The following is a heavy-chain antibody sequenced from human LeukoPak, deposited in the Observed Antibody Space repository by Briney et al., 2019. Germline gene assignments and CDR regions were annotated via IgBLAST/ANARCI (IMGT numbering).Heavy chain of an antibody. CDR3: ARVGRYFDWLFSGTSAFDI. J-gene: IGHJ3*02. Sequence: SETLSLTCAVYGRSFSGYYWSWIRQPPGKGLEWIGEINHSGSTNYNPSLKSRVTISVDTSKNPFSLKLSSVTAADTAVYYCARVGRYFDWLFSGTSAFDIWGQGTMVTVSS. CDR2: INHSGST. V-gene: IGHV4-34*01. D-gene: IGHD3-9*01. CDR1: GRSFSGYY.